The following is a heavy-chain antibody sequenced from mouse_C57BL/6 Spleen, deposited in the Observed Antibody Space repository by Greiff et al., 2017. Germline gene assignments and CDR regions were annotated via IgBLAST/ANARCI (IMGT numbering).Heavy chain of an antibody. J-gene: IGHJ2*01. CDR1: GFTFSDYG. V-gene: IGHV5-17*01. D-gene: IGHD1-1*01. CDR3: ARNLGGSSLWYFDY. Sequence: DVQLVESGGGLVKPGGSLKLSCAASGFTFSDYGMHWVRQAPEKGLEWVAYISSGSSTIYYADTVKGRFTISRDNAKNTLFLQRTSLRSEDTAMYYCARNLGGSSLWYFDYWGQGTTLTVSS. CDR2: ISSGSSTI.